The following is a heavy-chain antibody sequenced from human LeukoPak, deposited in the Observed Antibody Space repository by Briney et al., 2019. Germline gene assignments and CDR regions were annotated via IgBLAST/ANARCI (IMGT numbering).Heavy chain of an antibody. Sequence: GASVKVSCKASGYTSTGYYMHWVRQAPGQGLEWMGWINPNSGGTNYTQKFQGRVTMTRDTSISTAYMELSRLRSDDTAVYYCARDLVWYYGSGSYQGLSPFQHWGQGTLVTVSS. J-gene: IGHJ1*01. CDR3: ARDLVWYYGSGSYQGLSPFQH. D-gene: IGHD3-10*01. CDR1: GYTSTGYY. V-gene: IGHV1-2*02. CDR2: INPNSGGT.